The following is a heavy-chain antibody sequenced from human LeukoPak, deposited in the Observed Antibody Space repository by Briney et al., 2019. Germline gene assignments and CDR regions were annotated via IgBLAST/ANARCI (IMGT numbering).Heavy chain of an antibody. CDR3: ARLNRDSSGYYYFDY. V-gene: IGHV4-30-4*07. D-gene: IGHD3-22*01. CDR1: SDSISSGGYC. CDR2: IYNSGST. J-gene: IGHJ4*02. Sequence: SETLSLTCVVSSDSISSGGYCWSWIRQPPGKGLEWIGYIYNSGSTYYNPSLKSRVSISLDTSKNQFSLKLSSVTAADTAVYYCARLNRDSSGYYYFDYWGQGTLVTVSS.